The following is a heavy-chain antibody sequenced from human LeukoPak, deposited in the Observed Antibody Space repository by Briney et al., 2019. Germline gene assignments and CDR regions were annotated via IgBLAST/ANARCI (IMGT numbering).Heavy chain of an antibody. D-gene: IGHD3-9*01. CDR3: ARHGRGHYDILTGYGFGAFDI. V-gene: IGHV4-59*08. Sequence: SETLSLTCTVAGGSISSYYWSWIRQPPGKGLEWIGYIYYSGSNNYNPTPKCPVTISVGTSKTHVSLKLRSVTAADTAVYYCARHGRGHYDILTGYGFGAFDIWGQGTMVTVSS. CDR1: GGSISSYY. J-gene: IGHJ3*02. CDR2: IYYSGSN.